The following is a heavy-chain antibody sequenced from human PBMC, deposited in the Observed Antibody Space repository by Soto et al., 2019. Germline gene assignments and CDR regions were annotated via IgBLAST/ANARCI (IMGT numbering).Heavy chain of an antibody. Sequence: GGSLRLSCAASGFTFSNAWMNWVRQAPGKGLEWVGRIKSKTDGGTTDYAAPVKGRFTISRDDSKNTLYLQMNSLKTEDTAVYYCTTAEKGRSWPPPLGYYYYGMDVWGQGTTVTVSS. CDR3: TTAEKGRSWPPPLGYYYYGMDV. D-gene: IGHD6-13*01. V-gene: IGHV3-15*07. CDR1: GFTFSNAW. J-gene: IGHJ6*02. CDR2: IKSKTDGGTT.